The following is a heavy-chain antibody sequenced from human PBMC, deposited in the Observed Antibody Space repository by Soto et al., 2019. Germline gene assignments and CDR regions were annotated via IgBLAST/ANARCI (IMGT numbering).Heavy chain of an antibody. J-gene: IGHJ4*02. V-gene: IGHV3-23*01. D-gene: IGHD2-2*01. Sequence: EVQLLDSGGGLVQPGGSLRLSCAASGFTFSTYAMSWVRQAPGKGLEWVSTISGSGDSTYYANSVKGRFTNSRDNSRNTLELQMNSLRVEDTAVYYCAKGGEGSCSKTSCLYFSDYWGQGTLVTVSS. CDR2: ISGSGDST. CDR1: GFTFSTYA. CDR3: AKGGEGSCSKTSCLYFSDY.